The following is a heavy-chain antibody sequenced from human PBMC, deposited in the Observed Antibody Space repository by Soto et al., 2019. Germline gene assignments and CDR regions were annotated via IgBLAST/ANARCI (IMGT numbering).Heavy chain of an antibody. CDR1: GYSFTSYG. CDR3: AREMGDDFWSGYYIGAFDI. V-gene: IGHV1-18*01. J-gene: IGHJ3*02. D-gene: IGHD3-3*01. CDR2: ISAYNGNT. Sequence: ASVKVSCKASGYSFTSYGISWVRQAPGQGLEWVGWISAYNGNTNYAQKLQGRVTMTTDTSTSTAYMELRSPRSDDTAVYYCAREMGDDFWSGYYIGAFDIWGQGTMVTVSS.